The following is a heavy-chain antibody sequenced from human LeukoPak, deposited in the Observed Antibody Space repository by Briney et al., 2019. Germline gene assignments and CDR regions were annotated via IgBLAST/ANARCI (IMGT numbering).Heavy chain of an antibody. Sequence: SETLSLTCAVSGGSFSGYYWSWIRQPPGKGLEWIGEINHSGSTNYNPSLKSRVTISVDTSKNQFSLKLSSVTAADTVVYYCARPGGVSGMDVWGKGTTVTVSS. D-gene: IGHD1-14*01. CDR2: INHSGST. CDR1: GGSFSGYY. J-gene: IGHJ6*04. V-gene: IGHV4-34*01. CDR3: ARPGGVSGMDV.